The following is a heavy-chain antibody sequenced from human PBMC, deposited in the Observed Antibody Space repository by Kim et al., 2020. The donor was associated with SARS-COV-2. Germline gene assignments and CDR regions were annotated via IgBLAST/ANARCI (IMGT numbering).Heavy chain of an antibody. CDR3: AKDKYYYGSGSYSPYYYYYYGMDV. Sequence: GGSLRLSCAASGFTFSSYGMHWVRQAPGKGLEWVAVISYDGSNKYYADSVKGLFTISRDNSKNTLYLQMNSLRAEDTAVYYCAKDKYYYGSGSYSPYYYYYYGMDVWGQGTTVTVSS. V-gene: IGHV3-30*18. D-gene: IGHD3-10*01. J-gene: IGHJ6*02. CDR2: ISYDGSNK. CDR1: GFTFSSYG.